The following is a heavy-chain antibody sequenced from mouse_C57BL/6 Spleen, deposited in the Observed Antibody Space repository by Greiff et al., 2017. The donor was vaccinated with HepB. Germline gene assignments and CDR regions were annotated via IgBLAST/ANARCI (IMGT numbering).Heavy chain of an antibody. Sequence: QVQLQQSGAELARPGASVKLSCKASGYTFTSYGISWVKQRTGQGLEWIGEIYPRSGNTYYNEKFKGKATLTADKSSSTAYMELRSLTSEDSAVYFCARDPSQIITTGAWFAYWGQGTLVTVSA. CDR3: ARDPSQIITTGAWFAY. D-gene: IGHD1-1*01. CDR2: IYPRSGNT. J-gene: IGHJ3*01. V-gene: IGHV1-81*01. CDR1: GYTFTSYG.